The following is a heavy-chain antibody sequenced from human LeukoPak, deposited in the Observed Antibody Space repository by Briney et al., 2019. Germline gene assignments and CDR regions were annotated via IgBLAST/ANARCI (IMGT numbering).Heavy chain of an antibody. V-gene: IGHV4-38-2*02. CDR3: ARGWYSSSWLDY. CDR2: IYHSGST. CDR1: GYSISSGYY. Sequence: SETLSLTCTVSGYSISSGYYWSWIRQPPGKGLEWIGSIYHSGSTYYNPSLKSRVTISVDTSKNQFSLKLSSVTAADTAVYYCARGWYSSSWLDYWGQGTLVTVSS. J-gene: IGHJ4*02. D-gene: IGHD6-13*01.